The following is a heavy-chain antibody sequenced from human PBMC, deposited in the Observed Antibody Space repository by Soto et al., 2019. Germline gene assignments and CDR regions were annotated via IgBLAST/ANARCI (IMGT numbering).Heavy chain of an antibody. CDR2: IKEDGSEK. CDR1: GFTFSDYW. Sequence: GGSLRLSCAASGFTFSDYWMTWVRQAPGKGLEWVANIKEDGSEKYYVDSVKGRFTISRDNAKSTLYLQMNSLRVEDTAMYYCARVRSRGVGAVHIHYYGMDVWGLGTTVTVSS. V-gene: IGHV3-7*03. J-gene: IGHJ6*02. CDR3: ARVRSRGVGAVHIHYYGMDV. D-gene: IGHD3-3*01.